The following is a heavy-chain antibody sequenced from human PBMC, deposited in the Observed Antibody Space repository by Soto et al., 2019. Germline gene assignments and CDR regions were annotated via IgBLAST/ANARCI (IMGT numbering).Heavy chain of an antibody. Sequence: QVQLVESGGGVVQPGRSLRLSCAASGFSISRSAMHWVRQAPGKGLEWVAVIAYDGSNRWYADSAKGRFTISRDNSKNTVYLEMISLRGEDTAVYYCARDLQAGTDNVNWFAPWGQGNLVNVPS. J-gene: IGHJ5*02. V-gene: IGHV3-30*04. CDR3: ARDLQAGTDNVNWFAP. CDR2: IAYDGSNR. CDR1: GFSISRSA. D-gene: IGHD1-1*01.